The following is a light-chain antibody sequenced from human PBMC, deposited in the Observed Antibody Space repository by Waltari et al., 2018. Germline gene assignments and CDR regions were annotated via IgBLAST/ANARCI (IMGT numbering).Light chain of an antibody. CDR2: GAS. Sequence: IVLTQSQGTQSLSPGERDTLHCTASQSVSRALAWYHQNPGQAPRLLIYGASNRATGIPDRFSGSGSGTDFSLIISRLEPEDFAVYYCQHYVSLPVTFGQGTKVEIK. CDR3: QHYVSLPVT. J-gene: IGKJ1*01. V-gene: IGKV3-20*01. CDR1: QSVSRA.